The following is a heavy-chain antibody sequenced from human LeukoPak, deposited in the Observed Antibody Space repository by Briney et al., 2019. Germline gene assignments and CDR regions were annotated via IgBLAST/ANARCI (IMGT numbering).Heavy chain of an antibody. CDR1: GGSISRSSYY. D-gene: IGHD2-2*01. Sequence: SETLSLTCTVSGGSISRSSYYWGWIRQPPGKGLEWIGSIYYSGSTYYNPSLKSRVTISVDTSKNQFSLKLSSVTAADTAVYYCARDLARIVVPAAIPNWFDPWGQGTLVTVSS. CDR3: ARDLARIVVPAAIPNWFDP. V-gene: IGHV4-39*02. J-gene: IGHJ5*02. CDR2: IYYSGST.